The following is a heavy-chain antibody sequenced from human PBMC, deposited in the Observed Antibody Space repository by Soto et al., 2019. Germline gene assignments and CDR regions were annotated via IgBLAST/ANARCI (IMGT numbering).Heavy chain of an antibody. Sequence: PGGSLRLSCAASGFLFSTYAMHWVRQAPGQGLEWVAVISYDEAEKHYADSVRGRSTISRDNSGDILFLQMHSLRVEDTAVYYCARSEFYQGSETYYPTDSWGLGTLAPSPQ. V-gene: IGHV3-30*03. J-gene: IGHJ5*01. CDR3: ARSEFYQGSETYYPTDS. CDR1: GFLFSTYA. CDR2: ISYDEAEK. D-gene: IGHD3-10*01.